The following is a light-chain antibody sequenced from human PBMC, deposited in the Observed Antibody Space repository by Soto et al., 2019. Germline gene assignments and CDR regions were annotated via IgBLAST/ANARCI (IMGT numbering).Light chain of an antibody. J-gene: IGLJ1*01. CDR1: SSNIGGNS. CDR3: GSWDSSLSAYV. Sequence: QSLLTQPPSVSAAPGQNVTISCSGSSSNIGGNSVSWYQQLPGTAPKLLIYDDNKRPSGIPDRFSGSKSGTSATLGITGFQTGDEADYYCGSWDSSLSAYVFGTGTKVTVL. CDR2: DDN. V-gene: IGLV1-51*01.